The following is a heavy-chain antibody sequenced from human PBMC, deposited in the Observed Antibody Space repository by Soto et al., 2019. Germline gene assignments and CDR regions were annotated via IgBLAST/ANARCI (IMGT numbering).Heavy chain of an antibody. CDR3: AGEPRGVRID. V-gene: IGHV4-31*03. D-gene: IGHD2-15*01. J-gene: IGHJ4*02. CDR1: GGSISSGGYY. CDR2: IYYSGST. Sequence: SETLSLTCTVSGGSISSGGYYWSWIRQHPGKGLEWIGYIYYSGSTYYNPSLKSRVTISVDTSKNQFSLKLSSVTAADTAVYYCAGEPRGVRIDWGQGTLVTVSS.